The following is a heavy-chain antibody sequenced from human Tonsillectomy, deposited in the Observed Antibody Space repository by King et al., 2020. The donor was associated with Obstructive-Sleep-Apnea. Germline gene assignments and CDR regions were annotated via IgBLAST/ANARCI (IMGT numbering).Heavy chain of an antibody. CDR2: IKDDGSDK. CDR3: ARERQDGNYYHNRGYALDI. J-gene: IGHJ3*02. V-gene: IGHV3-7*03. D-gene: IGHD3-22*01. CDR1: GFTFSNYW. Sequence: VQLVESGGGLVQPGGSLRLSCAASGFTFSNYWMSWVRQAPGKGLEGVANIKDDGSDKHYGDSVRGRFTISRDNAKNSLYLQMNSLRAEDTAVYYCARERQDGNYYHNRGYALDIWGQGTVVTVSS.